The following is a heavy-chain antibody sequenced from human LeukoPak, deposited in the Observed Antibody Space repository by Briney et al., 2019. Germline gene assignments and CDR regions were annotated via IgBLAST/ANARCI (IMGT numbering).Heavy chain of an antibody. CDR1: GESLSKYY. Sequence: SETLSLTCAVYGESLSKYYWTWIRQSPGKGLEWIGEINHRGSTNLNPSLKSRVTLSVDTSKNQFSLRLSSLTAADTAVYYCARHASGSSSWERYFDYWGLGTLVTVSS. D-gene: IGHD6-13*01. J-gene: IGHJ4*02. V-gene: IGHV4-34*01. CDR3: ARHASGSSSWERYFDY. CDR2: INHRGST.